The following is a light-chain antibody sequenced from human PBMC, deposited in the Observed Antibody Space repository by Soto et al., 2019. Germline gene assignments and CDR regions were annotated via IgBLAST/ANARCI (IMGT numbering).Light chain of an antibody. CDR2: DVT. Sequence: LPHPASGSGPPGQSITISCTGTSSDVGAYNYVSWYQHHPGKAPRLVIYDVTNRPSGISDRFSGSKSGNTASLTISGLLAEDEADYYCTSSTSTSTYVFGTGTKVTVL. CDR1: SSDVGAYNY. CDR3: TSSTSTSTYV. V-gene: IGLV2-14*01. J-gene: IGLJ1*01.